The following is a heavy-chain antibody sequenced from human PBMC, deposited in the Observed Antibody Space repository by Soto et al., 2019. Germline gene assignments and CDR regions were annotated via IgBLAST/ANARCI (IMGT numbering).Heavy chain of an antibody. CDR1: GGSISSSSYY. D-gene: IGHD1-1*01. V-gene: IGHV4-39*01. J-gene: IGHJ5*02. Sequence: QLQLQESGPGLVKPSETLSLTCTVSGGSISSSSYYWGWIRQPPGKGLEWIGSIHYTGSTYYNPSLKSRVTISVDTSENQFSLRLSSVTAADTAVHYCARQRGAGTNWFDPWGQGTLVTVSS. CDR3: ARQRGAGTNWFDP. CDR2: IHYTGST.